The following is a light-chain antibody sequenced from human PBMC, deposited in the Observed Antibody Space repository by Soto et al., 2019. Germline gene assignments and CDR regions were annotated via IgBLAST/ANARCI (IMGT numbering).Light chain of an antibody. CDR3: SSYTNSDTWV. J-gene: IGLJ3*02. V-gene: IGLV2-14*01. CDR2: EVS. Sequence: QSALTQPASVSGSPGQSITISCTGSSSDIGGYNYVSWYQQYPGKAPKLMIYEVSNRPSGISNRFSASKSGNTASLTISGLLAEDETDYYCSSYTNSDTWVFGGGTKLTVL. CDR1: SSDIGGYNY.